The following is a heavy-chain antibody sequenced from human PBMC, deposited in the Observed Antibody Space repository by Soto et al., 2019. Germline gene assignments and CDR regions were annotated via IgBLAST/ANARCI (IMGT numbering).Heavy chain of an antibody. J-gene: IGHJ4*02. CDR2: ISYGGSDK. V-gene: IGHV3-30-3*01. D-gene: IGHD1-26*01. CDR1: GFTFNRYA. CDR3: TRDPGIGFDY. Sequence: QVQLVESGGGVVQPGRSLRLSCAASGFTFNRYAIHWVRQAPGKGLEWVAVISYGGSDKYYADSVKGRFTVSRDNSKNTLYLQMNSLRAEDTAIYYCTRDPGIGFDYWGQGTLVIVPS.